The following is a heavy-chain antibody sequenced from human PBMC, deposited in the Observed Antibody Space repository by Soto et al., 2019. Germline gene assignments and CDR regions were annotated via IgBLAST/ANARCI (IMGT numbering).Heavy chain of an antibody. Sequence: GGSLILSCTASGCTFSNYAMTWVRQTPGKGLEWVSGLNGSGGSTSSADSVKGRFAISRDNSKNTLYLQMNSLRDGDTAVYYCARGFSAGKGSPPDYWGQGTLVTVA. J-gene: IGHJ4*02. CDR2: LNGSGGST. D-gene: IGHD3-10*01. V-gene: IGHV3-23*01. CDR1: GCTFSNYA. CDR3: ARGFSAGKGSPPDY.